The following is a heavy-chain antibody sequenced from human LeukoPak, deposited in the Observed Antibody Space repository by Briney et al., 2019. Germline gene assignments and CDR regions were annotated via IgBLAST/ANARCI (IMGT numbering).Heavy chain of an antibody. CDR1: GFIFKTYA. J-gene: IGHJ4*02. V-gene: IGHV3-23*01. Sequence: GGSLRLSCAASGFIFKTYAMSWVRQAPGKGLEWVSSISDSGVGTYYADSVKGRFTTSRDNSENTLYLQMNSLRAEDTAIYYCAKPGRDGDGYVRGYFDNWGQGALVTASS. D-gene: IGHD3-10*02. CDR3: AKPGRDGDGYVRGYFDN. CDR2: ISDSGVGT.